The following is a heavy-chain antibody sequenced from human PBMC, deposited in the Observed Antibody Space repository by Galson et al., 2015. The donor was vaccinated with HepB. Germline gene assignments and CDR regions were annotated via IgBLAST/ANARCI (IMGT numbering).Heavy chain of an antibody. CDR3: ARDYDPGARPLWYFDL. Sequence: SLRLSCAASGFTFSSYWMNWVRQAPGKGLEWVANIKQDGTEKYYVDSVKGRFTIFRDNAKNSLYVQMNSLRAEDAAVYYCARDYDPGARPLWYFDLWGRGTLVTVSS. J-gene: IGHJ2*01. CDR1: GFTFSSYW. D-gene: IGHD3-3*01. V-gene: IGHV3-7*01. CDR2: IKQDGTEK.